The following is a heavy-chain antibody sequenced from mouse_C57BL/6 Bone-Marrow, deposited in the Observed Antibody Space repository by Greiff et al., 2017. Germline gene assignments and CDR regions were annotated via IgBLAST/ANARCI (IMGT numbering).Heavy chain of an antibody. CDR2: ISSGSSTI. J-gene: IGHJ3*01. CDR1: GFTFSDYG. V-gene: IGHV5-17*01. CDR3: AREVLLLEFAY. D-gene: IGHD1-1*01. Sequence: EVQRVESGGGLVKPGGSLKLSCAASGFTFSDYGMHWVRQDPEKGLEWVAYISSGSSTIYYAATVKGRFTISRDNSKNTLFLQMTSLRSEDTAMYYCAREVLLLEFAYWGPGTLVTVSA.